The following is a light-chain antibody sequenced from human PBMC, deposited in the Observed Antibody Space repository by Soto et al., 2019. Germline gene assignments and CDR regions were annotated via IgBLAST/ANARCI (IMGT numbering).Light chain of an antibody. CDR2: AAS. CDR3: QKYNSAPLT. Sequence: DIQITQSPYSLSASLGDRVTITCRASQGISVYLAWFQQKPGKVPKLLIYAASTLQSGVPSRFSGSGSGTDFTLTISSLQPEDVATYYCQKYNSAPLTFGGGTKVEIK. V-gene: IGKV1-27*01. J-gene: IGKJ4*01. CDR1: QGISVY.